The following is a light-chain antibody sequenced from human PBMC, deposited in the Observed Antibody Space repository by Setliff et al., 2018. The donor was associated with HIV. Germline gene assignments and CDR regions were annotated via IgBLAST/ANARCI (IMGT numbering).Light chain of an antibody. V-gene: IGLV2-14*01. CDR3: SSFTSRSTFVV. CDR1: SSDVGGYNY. Sequence: QSALTQPASVSGFPGQSITISCSGTSSDVGGYNYVSRYQQHPGKAPKLIICDVTKRPSGVPNRFSGSKSGNTASLTISGLQAEDEADYYCSSFTSRSTFVVFGGGTK. CDR2: DVT. J-gene: IGLJ2*01.